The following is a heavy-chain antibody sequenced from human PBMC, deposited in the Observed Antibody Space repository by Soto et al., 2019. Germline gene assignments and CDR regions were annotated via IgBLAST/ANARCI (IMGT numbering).Heavy chain of an antibody. CDR1: GYSFTNYG. CDR2: ISGHNGNT. J-gene: IGHJ4*02. Sequence: ASVKVSCRGSGYSFTNYGISWVRRAPGQGLEWIGWISGHNGNTNYAQKLQGRVTMTTDTSASTAYMELRSLRSDDTAVYYCARDNNGSGSPRSPFCYWGQGTLVTSPQ. V-gene: IGHV1-18*01. D-gene: IGHD3-10*01. CDR3: ARDNNGSGSPRSPFCY.